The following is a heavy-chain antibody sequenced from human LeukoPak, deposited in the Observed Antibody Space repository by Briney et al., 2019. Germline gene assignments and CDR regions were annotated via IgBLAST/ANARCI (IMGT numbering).Heavy chain of an antibody. CDR1: GFTFDDYA. J-gene: IGHJ3*02. V-gene: IGHV3-9*01. D-gene: IGHD6-19*01. Sequence: GGSLRLSCAASGFTFDDYAMHWVRHAPGKGLEWVSGISWNSGSIGYADSVKGRFTISRDNAKNSLYLQMNRLRAEDTALYYCAKVAYSSGWLGAFDIWGQGTMVTVSS. CDR3: AKVAYSSGWLGAFDI. CDR2: ISWNSGSI.